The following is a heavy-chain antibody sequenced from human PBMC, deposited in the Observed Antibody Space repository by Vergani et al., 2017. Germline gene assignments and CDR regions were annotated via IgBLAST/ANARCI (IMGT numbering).Heavy chain of an antibody. V-gene: IGHV3-48*02. Sequence: EVQLVESGGGLVQPGGSLRLSCAASGFTFSSYSMNWVRQAPGKGLEWVSYISSSSSTIYYADSVKGRFTISRDNAKNSLYLQMNSLRDEDTAVYYCARGFAYYDILTGYPPTDYWGQGTLVTVSS. D-gene: IGHD3-9*01. CDR1: GFTFSSYS. CDR3: ARGFAYYDILTGYPPTDY. CDR2: ISSSSSTI. J-gene: IGHJ4*02.